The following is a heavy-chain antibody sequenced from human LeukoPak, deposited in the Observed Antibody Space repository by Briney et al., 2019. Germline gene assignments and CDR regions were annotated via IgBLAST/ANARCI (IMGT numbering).Heavy chain of an antibody. D-gene: IGHD3-22*01. J-gene: IGHJ5*02. V-gene: IGHV4-4*02. CDR2: IYHSGTT. CDR1: GASISSTNW. CDR3: AREFNYYDSSGAILGGFDP. Sequence: SGTLSLTCAVSGASISSTNWWSWVRQPPGKGLEWIGEIYHSGTTNYNPSLKSRVTISVDKSKNQFSLKLNSVTAADTAVYYCAREFNYYDSSGAILGGFDPWGRGTLVTVSS.